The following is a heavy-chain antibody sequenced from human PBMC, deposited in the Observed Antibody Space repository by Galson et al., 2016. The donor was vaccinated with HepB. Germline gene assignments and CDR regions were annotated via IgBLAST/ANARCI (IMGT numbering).Heavy chain of an antibody. CDR2: ICASGIA. J-gene: IGHJ4*02. V-gene: IGHV4-61*02. CDR3: AREFTY. Sequence: TLSLTCSFSGGTISSSDLYWSWIRQPAGKGLEWIGRICASGIAHYNPSLKSRVSMSIDTSKDQVSLKLTSVTAADTAVYYCAREFTYWGQGTLVTVSS. CDR1: GGTISSSDLY.